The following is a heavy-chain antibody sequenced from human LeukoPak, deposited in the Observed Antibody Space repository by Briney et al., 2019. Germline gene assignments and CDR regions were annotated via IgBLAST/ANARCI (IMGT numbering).Heavy chain of an antibody. Sequence: GGSLRLSCAASGFPFSSYAMNWVRQAPGKGLEWVANIKQDGSEKYYVDSVKGRFTISRDNAKNSLYLQMNSLKTEDTAVYYCTRVRANYFDYWGQGTLVTVSS. CDR2: IKQDGSEK. J-gene: IGHJ4*02. CDR1: GFPFSSYA. CDR3: TRVRANYFDY. V-gene: IGHV3-7*03.